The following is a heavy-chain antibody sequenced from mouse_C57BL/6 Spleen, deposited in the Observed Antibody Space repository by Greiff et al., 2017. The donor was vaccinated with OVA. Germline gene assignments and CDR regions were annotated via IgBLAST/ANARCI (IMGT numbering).Heavy chain of an antibody. Sequence: VQLQQSGAELARPGASVKLSCKASGYTFTSYGISWVKQRTGQGLEWIGEIYPRSGNTYYNEKFKGKATLTADKSSSTAYMELRSLTSEDSAVYFCASGGEAFDYWGQGTTLTVSS. CDR3: ASGGEAFDY. V-gene: IGHV1-81*01. J-gene: IGHJ2*01. CDR1: GYTFTSYG. CDR2: IYPRSGNT.